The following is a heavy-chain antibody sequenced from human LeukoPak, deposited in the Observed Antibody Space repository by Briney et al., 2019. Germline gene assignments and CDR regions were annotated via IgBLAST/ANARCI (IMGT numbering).Heavy chain of an antibody. D-gene: IGHD5-12*01. CDR3: ARYSGYYSSSSWYFDS. J-gene: IGHJ4*02. V-gene: IGHV4-4*02. CDR1: GGSISSSNW. Sequence: SETLSLTCAVSGGSISSSNWWSWIRQTPGKGLEWIGEIYHSGTVNYNPSLKSRVSISVDKSKNQFSLNLRSVTAADTALYYCARYSGYYSSSSWYFDSWGRGTLVTVSS. CDR2: IYHSGTV.